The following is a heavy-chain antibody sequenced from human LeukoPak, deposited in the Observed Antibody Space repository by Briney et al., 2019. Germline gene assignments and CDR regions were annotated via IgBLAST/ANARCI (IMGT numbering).Heavy chain of an antibody. CDR1: GGTFSSYA. D-gene: IGHD4-23*01. J-gene: IGHJ4*02. Sequence: SVKVSCKASGGTFSSYAISGVRQAPGQGLEWMGGIIPIFGTANYAQKFQGRVTITTDESTSTAYMELSSLRSEDTAVYYCAREWVTTVVTPGYFDYWGQGTLVTVSS. CDR3: AREWVTTVVTPGYFDY. CDR2: IIPIFGTA. V-gene: IGHV1-69*05.